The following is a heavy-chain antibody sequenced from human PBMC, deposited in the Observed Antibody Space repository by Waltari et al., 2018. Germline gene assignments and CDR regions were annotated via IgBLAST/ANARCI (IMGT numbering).Heavy chain of an antibody. D-gene: IGHD6-19*01. CDR2: ISSSGSYI. Sequence: EVQLVESGGGLVKPGGSLRLSCAASGFTFSSYSMNWVRQAPGKGLEWFSSISSSGSYIYYADSVRGRFTISRDNAKNSLYLQMNSLRAEDTAVYYCARDGMVVAGTNYWGQGTLVTVSS. CDR1: GFTFSSYS. V-gene: IGHV3-21*01. CDR3: ARDGMVVAGTNY. J-gene: IGHJ4*02.